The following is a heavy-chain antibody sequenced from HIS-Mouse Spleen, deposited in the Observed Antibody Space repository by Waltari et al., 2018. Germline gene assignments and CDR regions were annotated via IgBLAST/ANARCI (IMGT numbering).Heavy chain of an antibody. CDR3: TGGSWSGYYFDY. Sequence: EVQLVESGGGLVQPGGSLKLSCAASGFTFSGSAMHWVRQASGKGLGGVGRIGSKSNSYATAYAASGKGRFTISRDDSKTTAYLQMNSLKTEDTAVYYCTGGSWSGYYFDYWGQGTLVTVSS. CDR2: IGSKSNSYAT. D-gene: IGHD3-3*01. CDR1: GFTFSGSA. J-gene: IGHJ4*02. V-gene: IGHV3-73*01.